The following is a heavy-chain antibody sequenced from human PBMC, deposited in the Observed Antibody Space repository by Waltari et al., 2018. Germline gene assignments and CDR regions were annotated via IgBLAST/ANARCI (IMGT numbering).Heavy chain of an antibody. CDR2: IYHSGST. D-gene: IGHD6-13*01. CDR1: GYSISSGYY. Sequence: QVQLKESGPGLVKPSESLSLTCAVSGYSISSGYYWGWIRQPPGKGLEWIASIYHSGSTYYHPSLKSRVTISVDTSKNQFSLKLSSVTAADTAVYYCARLEAAGLDYWGQGTLVTVSS. J-gene: IGHJ4*02. CDR3: ARLEAAGLDY. V-gene: IGHV4-38-2*01.